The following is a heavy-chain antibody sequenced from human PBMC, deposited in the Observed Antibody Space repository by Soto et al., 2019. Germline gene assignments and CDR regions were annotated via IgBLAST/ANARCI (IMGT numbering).Heavy chain of an antibody. D-gene: IGHD2-2*01. CDR3: ARHPSGSTAGTYYGMDV. V-gene: IGHV3-53*02. Sequence: EVQLVETGGGLIQPGGSLRLSCAASGFTVSSTYMSWVRQAPGKGLDWVSVIYSGGNTYYADSVKGRFTISRDNSKNTLYLQMNSLGAEDTAVYYCARHPSGSTAGTYYGMDVWGRGTTVTVSS. J-gene: IGHJ6*02. CDR2: IYSGGNT. CDR1: GFTVSSTY.